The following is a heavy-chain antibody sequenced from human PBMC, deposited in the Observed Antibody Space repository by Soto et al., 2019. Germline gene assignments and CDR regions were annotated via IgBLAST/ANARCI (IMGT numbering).Heavy chain of an antibody. D-gene: IGHD3-10*01. V-gene: IGHV2-5*02. Sequence: QITLKESGPTLVKPTQTLTLTCSFSGFSLTTDGVGVGWFRQPPGEALEWLALFYWDDDERYSPSLKTRLTITKDPSKNQVVLIMTNMAPVDTATYYCAHSRNLITEDAQVGDFDYWGQGTLVTVSS. CDR2: FYWDDDE. J-gene: IGHJ4*02. CDR3: AHSRNLITEDAQVGDFDY. CDR1: GFSLTTDGVG.